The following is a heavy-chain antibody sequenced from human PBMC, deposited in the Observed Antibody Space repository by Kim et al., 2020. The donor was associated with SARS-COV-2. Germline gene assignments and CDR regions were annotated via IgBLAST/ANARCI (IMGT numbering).Heavy chain of an antibody. Sequence: GESLKISCKGSGYSFTSYWIGWVRQMPGKGLEWMGIIYPGDSDTRYSPSFQGQVTISADKSISTAYLQWSSLKASDTAMYYCARLFDSSGYYMGGRDYYYYYGMDVWGQGTTVTVSS. CDR3: ARLFDSSGYYMGGRDYYYYYGMDV. CDR1: GYSFTSYW. D-gene: IGHD3-22*01. V-gene: IGHV5-51*01. J-gene: IGHJ6*02. CDR2: IYPGDSDT.